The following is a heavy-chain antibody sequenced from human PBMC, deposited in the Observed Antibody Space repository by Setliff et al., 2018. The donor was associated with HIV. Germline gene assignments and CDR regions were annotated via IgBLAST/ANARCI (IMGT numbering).Heavy chain of an antibody. Sequence: PSETLSLTCTVSGYSISSGYYWGFIRQPPGKGLEWIGSIFHSGTTYYNPSLKSRVTMSVDTSKNQFSLKLSSVTAADTAVYYCARLRRIQLWSFDYWGRGTLVTVSS. V-gene: IGHV4-38-2*02. D-gene: IGHD5-18*01. CDR3: ARLRRIQLWSFDY. CDR1: GYSISSGYY. CDR2: IFHSGTT. J-gene: IGHJ4*02.